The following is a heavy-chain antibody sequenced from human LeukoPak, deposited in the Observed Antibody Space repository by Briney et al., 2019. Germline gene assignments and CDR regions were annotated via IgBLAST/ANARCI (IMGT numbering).Heavy chain of an antibody. J-gene: IGHJ5*02. V-gene: IGHV3-11*06. D-gene: IGHD6-19*01. CDR1: GFTFSDYY. CDR3: AKGPRAVAGIEFDP. Sequence: PGGSLRLSCAASGFTFSDYYMSWIRQVPGKGLEWVSYISSSSSYIYYADSVKGRFTISRDNSKNTLYLQMNSLRAEDTAVYYCAKGPRAVAGIEFDPWGQGTLVTVSS. CDR2: ISSSSSYI.